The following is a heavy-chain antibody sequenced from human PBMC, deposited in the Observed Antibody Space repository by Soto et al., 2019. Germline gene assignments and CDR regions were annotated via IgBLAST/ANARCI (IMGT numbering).Heavy chain of an antibody. J-gene: IGHJ6*02. CDR1: GFTFTSSA. V-gene: IGHV1-58*02. D-gene: IGHD2-2*03. CDR3: ATSQGEVGYCMSANCPLYYGLDV. CDR2: IVVGSGNT. Sequence: SVKVSCKASGFTFTSSAMQWVRQARGQRLEWIGWIVVGSGNTNYAQKFQERVTITRDMSTSTAYMELSSLRSEDTAVYYCATSQGEVGYCMSANCPLYYGLDVWGQGTTVTVSS.